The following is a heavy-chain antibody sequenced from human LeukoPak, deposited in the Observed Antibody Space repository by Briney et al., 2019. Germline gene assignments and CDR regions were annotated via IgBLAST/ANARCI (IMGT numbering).Heavy chain of an antibody. CDR3: ASTITILRGVTPHFFDY. D-gene: IGHD3-10*01. CDR1: GFTFSRYT. Sequence: GGSLRLSCIASGFTFSRYTMNWVRQAPGKGLEWVSSISSSSTCIYYADSVKGRFTISRDSAKNSLYLQMNSLRAEDTALYYCASTITILRGVTPHFFDYWGQGTLVTVSS. V-gene: IGHV3-21*01. J-gene: IGHJ4*02. CDR2: ISSSSTCI.